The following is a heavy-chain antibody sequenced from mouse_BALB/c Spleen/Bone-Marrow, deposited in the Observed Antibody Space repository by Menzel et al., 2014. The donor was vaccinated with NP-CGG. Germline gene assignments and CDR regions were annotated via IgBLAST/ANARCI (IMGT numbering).Heavy chain of an antibody. CDR1: GFDFSGYW. CDR2: INPDSSTT. CDR3: ARLGCCWEVAY. D-gene: IGHD4-1*01. J-gene: IGHJ4*01. V-gene: IGHV4-1*02. Sequence: EVQLVESGGGLVQPGRSLKLSCAASGFDFSGYWMSWVRQAPGKGLEWIGEINPDSSTTNYTPSLKDKFIISRDNDKNTLYLQMSKVRSEDTAFYYCARLGCCWEVAYWGQGTPVTVSA.